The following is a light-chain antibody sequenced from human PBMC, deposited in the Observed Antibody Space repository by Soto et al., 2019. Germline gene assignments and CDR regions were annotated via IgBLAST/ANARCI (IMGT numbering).Light chain of an antibody. V-gene: IGKV1-5*03. CDR3: QQYEIYPIT. J-gene: IGKJ5*01. CDR2: KAS. CDR1: QNINSW. Sequence: DIQMTQSPSTLSASVGDRVTITCRASQNINSWLAWYQQKPGKAPKLRIYKASSLESGVPSRFSGSGSGTEFTLTISSLQPDDFAAYYCQQYEIYPITFGQGTRLEIK.